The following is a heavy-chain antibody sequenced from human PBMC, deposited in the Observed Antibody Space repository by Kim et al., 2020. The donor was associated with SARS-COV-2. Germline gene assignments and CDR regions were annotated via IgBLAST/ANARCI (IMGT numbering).Heavy chain of an antibody. V-gene: IGHV3-74*01. Sequence: TNDADSVKSRFYISRDNAKNKLYLQRTSLRAEDTAIYYCARPLYDYVWGTYWGQGTLVTVSS. J-gene: IGHJ4*02. CDR3: ARPLYDYVWGTY. D-gene: IGHD3-16*01. CDR2: T.